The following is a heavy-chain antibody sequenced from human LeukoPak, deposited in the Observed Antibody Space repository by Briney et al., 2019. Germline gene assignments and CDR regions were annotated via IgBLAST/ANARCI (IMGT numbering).Heavy chain of an antibody. J-gene: IGHJ3*02. V-gene: IGHV4-38-2*02. CDR3: ARFPRAGRRVVVVPAVNAFDI. CDR1: GYSISSGYY. CDR2: IYHSGST. D-gene: IGHD2-2*01. Sequence: SETLSLTCTVSGYSISSGYYWGWIRQPPGKGLEWIGSIYHSGSTNYNPSLKSRVTISVDTSKNQFSLKLSSVTAADTAVYYCARFPRAGRRVVVVPAVNAFDIWGQGTMVTVSS.